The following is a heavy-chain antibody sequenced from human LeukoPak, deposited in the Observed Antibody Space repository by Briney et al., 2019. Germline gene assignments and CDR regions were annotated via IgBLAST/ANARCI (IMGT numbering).Heavy chain of an antibody. CDR3: ARESRVPEYFDY. J-gene: IGHJ4*02. D-gene: IGHD6-6*01. Sequence: SETLSLTCTVSGGSTSSYYWSWIRQPPGKGLEWIGYIYYSGSTNYNPSLKSRVTISVDTSKNQFSLKLSSVTAADTAVYYCARESRVPEYFDYWGQGTLVTVSS. CDR2: IYYSGST. CDR1: GGSTSSYY. V-gene: IGHV4-59*01.